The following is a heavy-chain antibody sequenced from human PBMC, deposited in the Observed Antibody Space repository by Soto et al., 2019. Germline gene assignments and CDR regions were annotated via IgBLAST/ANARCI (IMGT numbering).Heavy chain of an antibody. V-gene: IGHV3-30-3*01. CDR3: ARDLLRRPFDY. Sequence: QVQLVESGGGVVQPGRSLRLSCAASGFTFSSYAMHWVRQAPGKGLEWVAVISYDGSNKYYADSVKGRFTISRDNSENTLYLQMNSLRAEDTAVYYCARDLLRRPFDYWGQGTLVTVSS. CDR2: ISYDGSNK. J-gene: IGHJ4*02. D-gene: IGHD2-15*01. CDR1: GFTFSSYA.